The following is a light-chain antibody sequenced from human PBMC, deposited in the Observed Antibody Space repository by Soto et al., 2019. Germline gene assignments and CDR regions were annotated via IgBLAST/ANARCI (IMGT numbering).Light chain of an antibody. CDR1: QSISSW. CDR2: KAS. V-gene: IGKV1-5*03. CDR3: QQFNSYSTWT. Sequence: DIQMTQSPPTLSASVGDRVTITCRASQSISSWLAWYQQKPGKAPKLLIYKASSLESGVPSRFSGSGSGTEFTLTISSLQPDDFVTYYCQQFNSYSTWTFGQGTKVEIK. J-gene: IGKJ1*01.